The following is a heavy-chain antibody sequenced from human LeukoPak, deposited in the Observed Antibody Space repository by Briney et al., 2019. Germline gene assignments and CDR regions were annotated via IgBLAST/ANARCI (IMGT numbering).Heavy chain of an antibody. Sequence: SQTLSLTCTVSGVSISSGDYYWSWIRQPPGKGLEWIGYISYSGSTYYNPSLKSRVTISVDTSKNQFSLKLSSVTAADTAVYYCARAWGGWFDPWGQGTLVTVSS. CDR2: ISYSGST. V-gene: IGHV4-30-4*08. J-gene: IGHJ5*02. CDR1: GVSISSGDYY. D-gene: IGHD7-27*01. CDR3: ARAWGGWFDP.